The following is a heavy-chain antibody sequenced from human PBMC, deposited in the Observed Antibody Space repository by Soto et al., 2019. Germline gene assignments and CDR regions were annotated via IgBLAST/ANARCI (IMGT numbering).Heavy chain of an antibody. CDR2: ISNSGRAI. V-gene: IGHV3-48*03. Sequence: EVQLVESGGGLVQAGGSLRLSCAVFGFTFSNYEMNWVRQAPGKGLEWVSYISNSGRAIYYAESVKGRFTISRDNAKNSLYLHMNSQRAEDTAVYYCARDQEIYSGKFDYGLDVWGQGTTVTVSS. J-gene: IGHJ6*02. D-gene: IGHD4-4*01. CDR1: GFTFSNYE. CDR3: ARDQEIYSGKFDYGLDV.